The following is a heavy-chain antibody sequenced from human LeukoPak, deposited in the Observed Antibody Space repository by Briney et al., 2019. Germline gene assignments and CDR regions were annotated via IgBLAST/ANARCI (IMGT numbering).Heavy chain of an antibody. V-gene: IGHV5-51*01. J-gene: IGHJ4*02. CDR2: IYPGDSDT. D-gene: IGHD5-24*01. Sequence: HGESLKISCKGSGYTFTSSWLGWVRQMPGEGLEWMGIIYPGDSDTRYSPSLQGQVTISADKSIKTAYLQWNSLKASDTAMYYCAKGDGYNAFDSWGQGTLVTVSS. CDR3: AKGDGYNAFDS. CDR1: GYTFTSSW.